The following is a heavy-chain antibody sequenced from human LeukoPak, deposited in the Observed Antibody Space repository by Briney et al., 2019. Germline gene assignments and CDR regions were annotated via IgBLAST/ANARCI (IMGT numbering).Heavy chain of an antibody. D-gene: IGHD3-10*01. CDR3: ARAGPFGNWFDP. Sequence: SQTLSLTCTVSGGSISSDSYYWSWIRQPAGKGLEWIGRMYTSGSTNYNPSLKSRVTISVDTSKNQFSLKLSSVTAADTAVYYCARAGPFGNWFDPWGQGTLVTVSS. V-gene: IGHV4-61*02. CDR1: GGSISSDSYY. J-gene: IGHJ5*02. CDR2: MYTSGST.